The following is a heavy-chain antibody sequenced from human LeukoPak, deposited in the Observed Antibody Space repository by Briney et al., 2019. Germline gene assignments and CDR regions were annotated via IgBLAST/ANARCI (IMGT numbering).Heavy chain of an antibody. V-gene: IGHV1-69*13. CDR1: GGTFSSYA. J-gene: IGHJ6*03. Sequence: WVSVKVSCKASGGTFSSYAIIWVRQAPGQGLEWMGGIIPIFGTEHYAQKFQGRVTLTGDESQSTVSMELSSLRSEDTAVYYCARVPYGGNSGAYYYMDVWGKGTTVTVSS. CDR2: IIPIFGTE. D-gene: IGHD4-23*01. CDR3: ARVPYGGNSGAYYYMDV.